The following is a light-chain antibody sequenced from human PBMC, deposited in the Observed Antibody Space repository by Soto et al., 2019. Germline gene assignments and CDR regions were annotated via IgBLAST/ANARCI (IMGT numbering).Light chain of an antibody. CDR3: XXYXSRPYT. V-gene: IGKV4-1*01. Sequence: DIVVTQSPDSLAVSLGERATINCKSSQSILSTSYNQNLLAWYQQRPGQPPKLLIYWASSRESGVPDRFSGXGXGTDFTLTITSXQAEXXXXXXXXXYXSRPYTFGQGTHLEIK. CDR1: QSILSTSYNQNL. CDR2: WAS. J-gene: IGKJ2*01.